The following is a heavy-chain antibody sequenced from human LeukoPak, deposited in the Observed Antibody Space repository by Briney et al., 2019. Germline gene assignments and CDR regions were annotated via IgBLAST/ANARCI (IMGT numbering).Heavy chain of an antibody. Sequence: GGSLGLSCAASGFTFSSYWMHWVRQAPGKGLVWVSRINSDGSTTNYADSVKGRFTISRDNAKNTLYLQMNSLRAEDTAVYYCARDRIYDSNKQGWFDPWGQGTLVTVSS. CDR2: INSDGSTT. D-gene: IGHD3-22*01. CDR3: ARDRIYDSNKQGWFDP. V-gene: IGHV3-74*01. J-gene: IGHJ5*02. CDR1: GFTFSSYW.